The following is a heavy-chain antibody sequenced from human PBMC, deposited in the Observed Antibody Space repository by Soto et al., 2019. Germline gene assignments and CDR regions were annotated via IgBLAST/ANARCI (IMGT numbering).Heavy chain of an antibody. CDR3: AKELIFGYSDGWYLDA. CDR1: GFTFSSYS. V-gene: IGHV3-48*01. J-gene: IGHJ5*02. D-gene: IGHD6-19*01. CDR2: ISSSSSTI. Sequence: GGSLRLSCAASGFTFSSYSMNWVRQAPGKGLEWVSYISSSSSTIYYADSVKGRFTISRDNAKNSLYLQMNSLRAEDTAVYYCAKELIFGYSDGWYLDAWGRGILVTVSS.